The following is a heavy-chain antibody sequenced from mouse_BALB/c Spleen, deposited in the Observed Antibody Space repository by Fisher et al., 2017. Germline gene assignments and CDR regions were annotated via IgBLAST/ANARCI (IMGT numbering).Heavy chain of an antibody. V-gene: IGHV1-80*01. Sequence: KFKGKATLTADKSSSTAYMQLSSLTSVDSAVYFCAREALRFPYWYFDVWGAGTTVTVSS. J-gene: IGHJ1*01. CDR3: AREALRFPYWYFDV.